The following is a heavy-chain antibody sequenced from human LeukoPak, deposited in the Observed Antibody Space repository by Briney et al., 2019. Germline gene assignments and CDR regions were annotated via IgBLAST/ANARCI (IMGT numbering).Heavy chain of an antibody. CDR1: GGSFSGYY. CDR2: INHSGST. CDR3: ARGYSSYDFDY. Sequence: SETLSLTCAVYGGSFSGYYWSWIRQPPGKGLEWIGEINHSGSTNYNPSLKSRVTISVDTSKNQFSLKLSSVTAADTAVYYCARGYSSYDFDYWGQGTLVTVSS. V-gene: IGHV4-34*01. D-gene: IGHD5-12*01. J-gene: IGHJ4*02.